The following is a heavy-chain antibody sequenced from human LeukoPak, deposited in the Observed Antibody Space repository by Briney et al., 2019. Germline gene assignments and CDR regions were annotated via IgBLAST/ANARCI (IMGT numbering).Heavy chain of an antibody. V-gene: IGHV3-23*01. Sequence: GGSLRLSCAASGFTFSSYAMSWVRQAPGKGLEWISAISGSGGSTYYADSVKGRFTISRDNSKNTLYPQMNGLRAEDTAVYYCAKEGRSLQTYWGQGTLVTVSS. CDR1: GFTFSSYA. D-gene: IGHD5-24*01. CDR2: ISGSGGST. CDR3: AKEGRSLQTY. J-gene: IGHJ4*02.